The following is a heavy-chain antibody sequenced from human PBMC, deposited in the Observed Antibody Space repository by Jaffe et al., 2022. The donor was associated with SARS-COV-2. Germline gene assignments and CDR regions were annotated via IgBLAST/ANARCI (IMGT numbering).Heavy chain of an antibody. V-gene: IGHV3-30-3*01. CDR2: ISSDGSNE. D-gene: IGHD1-26*01. CDR1: GFTFNTYT. CDR3: ARSRVGATAFDY. J-gene: IGHJ4*02. Sequence: QVQLVESGGGVVQPGRTLRLSCVGSGFTFNTYTIHWVRQTPGRGLEWVAVISSDGSNEYYADSVKGRFTISRDNSKNALYLQMNSLKREDTALYYCARSRVGATAFDYWGQGTLVTVSS.